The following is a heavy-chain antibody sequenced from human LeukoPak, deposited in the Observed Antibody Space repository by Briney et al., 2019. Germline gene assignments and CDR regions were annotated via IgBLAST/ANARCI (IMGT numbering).Heavy chain of an antibody. CDR3: ASYGSGSYYYYYDMDV. J-gene: IGHJ6*02. CDR1: GYTFTGYY. D-gene: IGHD3-10*01. V-gene: IGHV1-2*02. Sequence: GASVKVSCKASGYTFTGYYMHWVRQAPGQGLEWMGWINPNSGGTNYAQKFQGRVTMTRDTSISTAYMELSRLRSDDTAVYYCASYGSGSYYYYYDMDVWGQGTTVTVSS. CDR2: INPNSGGT.